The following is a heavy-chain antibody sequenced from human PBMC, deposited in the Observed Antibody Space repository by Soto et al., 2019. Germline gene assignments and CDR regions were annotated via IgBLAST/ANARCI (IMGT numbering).Heavy chain of an antibody. CDR3: ARVVPAAMEYFQH. J-gene: IGHJ1*01. V-gene: IGHV4-30-4*02. CDR2: IYYSGST. Sequence: PSDTLSLTCTVSGGSISSGDYYWSWIRQPPGKGLEWIGYIYYSGSTYYNPSLKSRVTISVDTSKNQFSLKLSSVTAADTAVYYCARVVPAAMEYFQHWGQGTLVTVSS. CDR1: GGSISSGDYY. D-gene: IGHD2-2*01.